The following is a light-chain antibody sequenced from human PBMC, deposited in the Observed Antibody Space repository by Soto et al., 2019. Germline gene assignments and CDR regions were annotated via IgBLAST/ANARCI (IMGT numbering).Light chain of an antibody. J-gene: IGLJ3*02. CDR3: MLYMSSGIVV. CDR1: SGSVSANFY. V-gene: IGLV8-61*01. Sequence: QAVVTQEPSSSVSPGGTVTLTCGLSSGSVSANFYPSWYQQTPGQAPRTLVHNTNTRSSGVPDRFSGSIVGNKAALTITGAQADDESDYYCMLYMSSGIVVFGGGTKVTVL. CDR2: NTN.